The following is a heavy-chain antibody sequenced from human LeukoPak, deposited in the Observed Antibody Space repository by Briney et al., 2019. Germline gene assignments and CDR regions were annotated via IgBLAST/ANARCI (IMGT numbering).Heavy chain of an antibody. V-gene: IGHV3-7*01. D-gene: IGHD1-26*01. CDR2: IKQDGSEK. CDR3: ARDRERYDAFDI. CDR1: GSTFSSYW. J-gene: IGHJ3*02. Sequence: GRSLRLSCAASGSTFSSYWMGWVLQAPGKGLEWVANIKQDGSEKYYVDSVKGRFTISRDHAKNSLYLQMNSLRAEDTAVYYCARDRERYDAFDIWGQGTMVTVSS.